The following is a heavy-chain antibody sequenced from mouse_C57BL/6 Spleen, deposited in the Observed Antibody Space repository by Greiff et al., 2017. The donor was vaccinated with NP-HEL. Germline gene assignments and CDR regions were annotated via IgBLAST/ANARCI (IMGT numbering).Heavy chain of an antibody. Sequence: EVQLQESGPELVKPGASVKISCKASGYSFTGYYMNWVKQSPEKSLEWIGEINPSTGGTTYNQKFKAKATLTVDESSSTAYMQLKSLTSEDSAVYYCARVVYDGVFAYWGQGTTLTVSS. J-gene: IGHJ2*01. V-gene: IGHV1-42*01. D-gene: IGHD2-3*01. CDR3: ARVVYDGVFAY. CDR2: INPSTGGT. CDR1: GYSFTGYY.